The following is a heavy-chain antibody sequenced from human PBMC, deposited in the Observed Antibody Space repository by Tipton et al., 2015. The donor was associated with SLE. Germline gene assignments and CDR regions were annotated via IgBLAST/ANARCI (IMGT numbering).Heavy chain of an antibody. Sequence: SLRLSCAASGFTFSSYWMSWVRQAPGKGLEWVANIKQDGSEKYYVDSVKGRFTISRDNAKNSLYLQMNSLRAEDTAVYYCAREGIAAAGILDYWGQGTLVTVSS. J-gene: IGHJ4*02. CDR1: GFTFSSYW. V-gene: IGHV3-7*01. CDR3: AREGIAAAGILDY. CDR2: IKQDGSEK. D-gene: IGHD6-13*01.